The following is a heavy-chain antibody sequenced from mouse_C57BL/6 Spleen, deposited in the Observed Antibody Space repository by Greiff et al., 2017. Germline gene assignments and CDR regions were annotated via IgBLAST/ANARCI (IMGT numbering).Heavy chain of an antibody. CDR3: ARNDGYSYYYAMDY. D-gene: IGHD2-3*01. J-gene: IGHJ4*01. Sequence: EVQLQQSGPELVKPGASVKISCTASGYSFTDYTMNWVKQSNGKSLEWIGEINPNYGTTSYNEKFKGKATFTVDQASSTAYMQLNSLTSEDSAVYYCARNDGYSYYYAMDYWGQGTSVTVSS. V-gene: IGHV1-39*01. CDR1: GYSFTDYT. CDR2: INPNYGTT.